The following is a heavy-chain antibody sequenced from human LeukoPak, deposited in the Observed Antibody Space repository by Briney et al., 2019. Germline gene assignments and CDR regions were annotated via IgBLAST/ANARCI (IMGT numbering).Heavy chain of an antibody. CDR2: ISAYNGNT. V-gene: IGHV1-18*04. Sequence: EASVKVSCKASGYTFTGYYMHWVRQAPGQGLEWMGWISAYNGNTNYAQKLQGRVTMTTDTSTSTAYMELRSLRSDDTAVYYCARESYDFWSGYYSSSSGTSYYYYGMDVWGQGTTVTVSS. J-gene: IGHJ6*02. CDR3: ARESYDFWSGYYSSSSGTSYYYYGMDV. D-gene: IGHD3-3*01. CDR1: GYTFTGYY.